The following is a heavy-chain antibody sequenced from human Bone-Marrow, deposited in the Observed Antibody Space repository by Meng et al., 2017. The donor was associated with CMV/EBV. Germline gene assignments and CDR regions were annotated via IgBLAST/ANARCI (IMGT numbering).Heavy chain of an antibody. CDR1: GYTFTSYD. CDR2: MNPNSGNT. Sequence: ASVKVSCKASGYTFTSYDINWVRQATGQGLEWMGWMNPNSGNTGYAQKFQGRVTMTRNTSISTAYMELSSLRAEDTAVYYCARAHIDYYGSGSYAPVDYYGMDGWGQGTTVTFSS. D-gene: IGHD3-10*01. CDR3: ARAHIDYYGSGSYAPVDYYGMDG. V-gene: IGHV1-8*01. J-gene: IGHJ6*02.